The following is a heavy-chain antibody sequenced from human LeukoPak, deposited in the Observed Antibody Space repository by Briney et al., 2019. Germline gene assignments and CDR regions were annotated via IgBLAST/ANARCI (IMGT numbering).Heavy chain of an antibody. CDR3: AKDKKVSSWYVYFQH. CDR2: ISGSGGST. J-gene: IGHJ1*01. V-gene: IGHV3-23*01. D-gene: IGHD6-13*01. CDR1: GFTFSSYA. Sequence: GGSLRLSCAASGFTFSSYAMSWVRQAPGKGLEWVSAISGSGGSTYYADSVKGRFTISRDNSKNTLYLQMNSLGAEDTAVYYCAKDKKVSSWYVYFQHWGQGALVTVSS.